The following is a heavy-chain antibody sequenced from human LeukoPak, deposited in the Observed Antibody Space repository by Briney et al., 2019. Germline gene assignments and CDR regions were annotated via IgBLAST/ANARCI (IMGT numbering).Heavy chain of an antibody. CDR1: GFTFSSYE. D-gene: IGHD3-22*01. CDR2: ISSSGSAI. CDR3: ASQARSWDSSGYYDAFDI. V-gene: IGHV3-48*03. Sequence: GGSLRLSCAASGFTFSSYEMNWVRQAPGKGLEWVSYISSSGSAIYYADSVKGRFTISRDNAKNSLYLQMNSLRAEDTAVYYCASQARSWDSSGYYDAFDIWGQGTMVTVSS. J-gene: IGHJ3*02.